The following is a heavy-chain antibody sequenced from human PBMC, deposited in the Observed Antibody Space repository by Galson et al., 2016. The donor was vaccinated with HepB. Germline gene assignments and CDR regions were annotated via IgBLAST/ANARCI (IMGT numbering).Heavy chain of an antibody. CDR1: EFTFRSYP. V-gene: IGHV3-30*03. J-gene: IGHJ4*02. Sequence: SLRLSCAASEFTFRSYPMHWVRQAPGKGLEWVAEISFDGIKKYYADSVKGRFTISRDNSKHTLYLQMNSLREEDTAVYYCAREFESVAYDGSGYPDYWGQGTPVTVSS. D-gene: IGHD3-22*01. CDR3: AREFESVAYDGSGYPDY. CDR2: ISFDGIKK.